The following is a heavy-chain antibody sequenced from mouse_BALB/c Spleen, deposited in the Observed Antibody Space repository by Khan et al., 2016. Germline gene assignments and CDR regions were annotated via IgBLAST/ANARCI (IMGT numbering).Heavy chain of an antibody. Sequence: EVALGAAGGGLVQPGGSRKLSCAASGFTFSSFGMHWVRQAPEKGLEWVAYISSGSSTIYYADTVKGRFTISRDNPKNTLFLQMTGLGAEDTARDYGGRAGTWAMDYWGQGTSVTVSS. J-gene: IGHJ4*01. CDR2: ISSGSSTI. CDR3: GRAGTWAMDY. V-gene: IGHV5-17*02. D-gene: IGHD3-1*01. CDR1: GFTFSSFG.